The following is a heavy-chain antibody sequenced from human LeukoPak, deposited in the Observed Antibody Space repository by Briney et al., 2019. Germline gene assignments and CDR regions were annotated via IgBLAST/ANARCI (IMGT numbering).Heavy chain of an antibody. J-gene: IGHJ6*03. CDR3: ARHVATTVTRGYSCHPMDV. Sequence: SETLSLTCTVSGGSISSYYWSWIRQPPGEGLEWIAYIAPSGGAVYNPSLNSRLTVSVDTSKNQFSLKLNSVTAADTAVYYCARHVATTVTRGYSCHPMDVWGKGTTVSVSS. D-gene: IGHD4-17*01. CDR1: GGSISSYY. CDR2: IAPSGGA. V-gene: IGHV4-4*09.